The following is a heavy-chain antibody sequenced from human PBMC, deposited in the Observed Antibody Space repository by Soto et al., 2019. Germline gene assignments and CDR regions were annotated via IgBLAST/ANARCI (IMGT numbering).Heavy chain of an antibody. D-gene: IGHD2-8*02. CDR1: GGSVRSSNYY. Sequence: PLETLSLTCTVSGGSVRSSNYYWSWIRQPPGEGLEWLGYIYYSGSASYNPSLKSRITVSVDTPKNQFSLKLSSVTAADTGVYSCSKVGIVGTVLGSWFDRWGRGIPITVS. CDR2: IYYSGSA. V-gene: IGHV4-61*01. CDR3: SKVGIVGTVLGSWFDR. J-gene: IGHJ5*02.